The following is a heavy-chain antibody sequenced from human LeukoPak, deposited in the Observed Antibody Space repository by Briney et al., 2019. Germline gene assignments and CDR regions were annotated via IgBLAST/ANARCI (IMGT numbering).Heavy chain of an antibody. V-gene: IGHV4-59*08. CDR3: ARYSSAWFDP. CDR2: IYYSGST. D-gene: IGHD6-25*01. CDR1: GGSISSYD. J-gene: IGHJ5*02. Sequence: SETLSLTCTVSGGSISSYDWSWIRQPPGKGLEWIGYIYYSGSTKYNPSLKSRVTISVDTSKNQFSLKLTSVTAADTAVYNCARYSSAWFDPWGQGTLVTVSS.